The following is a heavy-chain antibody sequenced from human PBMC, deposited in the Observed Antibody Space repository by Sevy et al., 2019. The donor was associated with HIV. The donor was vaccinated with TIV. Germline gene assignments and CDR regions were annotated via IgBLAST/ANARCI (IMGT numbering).Heavy chain of an antibody. CDR1: GGSISSGDYY. D-gene: IGHD2-15*01. CDR3: ARLDENCSGGSCYGMDV. V-gene: IGHV4-30-4*01. CDR2: IYYSGST. Sequence: SETLSLTCTVSGGSISSGDYYWSRIRQPPGKGLDWIGYIYYSGSTYYNPSLKSRVTISVDTSKNQFSLKLSSVTAADTAVYYCARLDENCSGGSCYGMDVWDQGTTVTVS. J-gene: IGHJ6*02.